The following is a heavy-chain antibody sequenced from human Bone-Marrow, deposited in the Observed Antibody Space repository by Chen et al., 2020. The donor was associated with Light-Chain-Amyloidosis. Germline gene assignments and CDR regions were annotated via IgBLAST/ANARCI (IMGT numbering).Heavy chain of an antibody. CDR1: SSTFPSYW. CDR2: INQDGSEK. D-gene: IGHD3-22*01. Sequence: EIQLVESGGGLVQPGGSLRLSCAASSSTFPSYWMTWVRQAPGKGLEWVANINQDGSEKYYVDSVKGRFTISRDNAKNSLYLQMNSLRVEDTAVFYCARVMESSGYYRTFDYWGQGTLVTVSS. CDR3: ARVMESSGYYRTFDY. J-gene: IGHJ4*02. V-gene: IGHV3-7*01.